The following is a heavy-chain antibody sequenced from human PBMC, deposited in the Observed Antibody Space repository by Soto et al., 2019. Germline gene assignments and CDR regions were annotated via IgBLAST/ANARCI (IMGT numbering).Heavy chain of an antibody. J-gene: IGHJ6*02. V-gene: IGHV4-59*01. D-gene: IGHD3-10*01. CDR2: IYYSGST. CDR1: GGSISSYY. Sequence: PSETLSLTCTVSGGSISSYYWSWIRQPPGKGLEWIGYIYYSGSTNYNPSLKSRVTISVDTSKNQFSLKLSSVTAADTAVYYCARGRGSNAARRITMVRDKYYYYGMDVWGQGTTVTVSS. CDR3: ARGRGSNAARRITMVRDKYYYYGMDV.